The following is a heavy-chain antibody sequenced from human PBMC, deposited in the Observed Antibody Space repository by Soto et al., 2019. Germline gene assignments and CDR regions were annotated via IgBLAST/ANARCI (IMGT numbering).Heavy chain of an antibody. Sequence: ESGGGLVQPGGSLRLSCAASGFSFRSYSMNWVRQAPGKGLEWLSDISSSSYTIYYADSVKGRFTISRDNAKNSLYLQMDSLRAEDTAVYYCARELEYCYKGVCYPYFDSWGQGTLVTVSS. D-gene: IGHD2-8*01. J-gene: IGHJ4*02. CDR3: ARELEYCYKGVCYPYFDS. V-gene: IGHV3-48*04. CDR2: ISSSSYTI. CDR1: GFSFRSYS.